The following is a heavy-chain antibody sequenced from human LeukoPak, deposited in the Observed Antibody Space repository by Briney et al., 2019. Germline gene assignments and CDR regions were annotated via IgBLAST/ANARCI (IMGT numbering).Heavy chain of an antibody. D-gene: IGHD6-19*01. J-gene: IGHJ3*02. CDR2: IKSKTDGGAT. V-gene: IGHV3-15*01. CDR3: TTEYRDSSGWYGAFDI. CDR1: GFISTNAW. Sequence: GGSLRLSCAASGFISTNAWMSWVRQAPGKGLEWVGRIKSKTDGGATDFAAPVKGRFTISRDDPKNTLYLQMNSLKIEDTAVYYCTTEYRDSSGWYGAFDIWGQGTMVTVSS.